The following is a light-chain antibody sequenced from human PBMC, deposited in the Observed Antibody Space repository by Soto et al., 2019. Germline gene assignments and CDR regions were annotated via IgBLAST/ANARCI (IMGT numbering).Light chain of an antibody. CDR1: QSISSW. Sequence: DIQMTQSPSTLSASVGDRVTITCRASQSISSWLAWYQQKPGKAPKLLIYKASSLESGVPSTFSGSGSGTEFTLTLSSLQPDDFATYYCQQYNSYLYTFGQGTKLEIK. CDR3: QQYNSYLYT. CDR2: KAS. V-gene: IGKV1-5*03. J-gene: IGKJ2*01.